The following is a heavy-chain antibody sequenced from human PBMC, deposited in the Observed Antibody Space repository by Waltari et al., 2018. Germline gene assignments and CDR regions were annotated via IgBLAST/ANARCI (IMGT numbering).Heavy chain of an antibody. J-gene: IGHJ4*02. Sequence: EVQLVESGGGLVQPGGSLRLSCSTSGFTFSEYWMPWVRQAPGKGMEWVCKIKTDGREEYYTVSVKGRFIISRDNAKNSLFLQMDSLRVEDTAVYYCARDGDRNYDYWGQGTLVTVSS. D-gene: IGHD1-7*01. CDR1: GFTFSEYW. CDR2: IKTDGREE. V-gene: IGHV3-7*01. CDR3: ARDGDRNYDY.